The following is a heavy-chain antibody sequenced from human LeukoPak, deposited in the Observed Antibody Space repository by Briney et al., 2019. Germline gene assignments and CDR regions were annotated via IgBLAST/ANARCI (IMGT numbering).Heavy chain of an antibody. J-gene: IGHJ5*02. CDR1: GYTFTDYY. D-gene: IGHD2-15*01. CDR2: INPNNGGT. Sequence: ASVKVSCKASGYTFTDYYMHWVRQAPGQGLEWMGWINPNNGGTNYAQKFQGRVTITADESTSTAYMELSSLRSEDTAVYYCASGDPVAAGWFDPWGQGTLVTVSS. V-gene: IGHV1-2*02. CDR3: ASGDPVAAGWFDP.